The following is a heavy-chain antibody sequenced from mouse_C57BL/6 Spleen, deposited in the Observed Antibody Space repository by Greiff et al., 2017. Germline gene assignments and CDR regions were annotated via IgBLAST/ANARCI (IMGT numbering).Heavy chain of an antibody. J-gene: IGHJ2*01. CDR2: IYPGDGDT. D-gene: IGHD1-1*01. CDR3: ARREITENYFDY. Sequence: VQLQQSGAELVKPGASVKISCKASGYAFSSYWMNWVKQRPGKGLEWIGQIYPGDGDTNYNGKFKGKATLTADKYSSTAYMQLRSLTSEDSAVYFCARREITENYFDYWGQGTTLTVSS. V-gene: IGHV1-80*01. CDR1: GYAFSSYW.